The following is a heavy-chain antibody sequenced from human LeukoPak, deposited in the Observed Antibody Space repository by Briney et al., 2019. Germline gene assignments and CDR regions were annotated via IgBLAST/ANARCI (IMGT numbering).Heavy chain of an antibody. CDR2: ISSSGSTI. Sequence: MAGGSLRLSCAASGFTFSDYYMSWIRQAPGKGLEWVSYISSSGSTIYRADSVKGRFTISRDNAKNSLYLQMNSLRAEDTAVYYCARDLGRSNWFDPWGQGTLVTVSS. V-gene: IGHV3-11*04. CDR1: GFTFSDYY. CDR3: ARDLGRSNWFDP. J-gene: IGHJ5*02.